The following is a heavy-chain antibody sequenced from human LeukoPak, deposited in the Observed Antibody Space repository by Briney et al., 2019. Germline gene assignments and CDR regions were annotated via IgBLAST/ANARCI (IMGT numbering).Heavy chain of an antibody. CDR2: IYYSGST. D-gene: IGHD6-13*01. V-gene: IGHV4-39*07. J-gene: IGHJ4*02. CDR3: AREFAFAAAADEGYYFDY. CDR1: GGSISSSSYY. Sequence: PSETLSLTCTVSGGSISSSSYYWGWIRQPPGKGLEWIGSIYYSGSTYYNPSLKGRVTISVDTSKNQFSLKLSSVTAADTAVYYCAREFAFAAAADEGYYFDYWGQGTLVTVSS.